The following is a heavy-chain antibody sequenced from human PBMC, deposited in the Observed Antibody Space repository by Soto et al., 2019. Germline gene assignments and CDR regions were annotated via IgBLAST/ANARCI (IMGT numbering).Heavy chain of an antibody. V-gene: IGHV3-21*01. J-gene: IGHJ6*03. Sequence: GGSLRLSCAASGFTFSSYSMNWVRQAPGKGLEWVSSISSSSSYIYYADSVKGRFTISRDNAKNSLYLQMNSLRAEDTAVYYCARVVEELLWFGNMDVWGKGTTVTVSS. D-gene: IGHD3-10*01. CDR3: ARVVEELLWFGNMDV. CDR2: ISSSSSYI. CDR1: GFTFSSYS.